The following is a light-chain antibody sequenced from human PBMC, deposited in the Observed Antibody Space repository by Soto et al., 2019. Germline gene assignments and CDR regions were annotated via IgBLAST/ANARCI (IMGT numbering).Light chain of an antibody. Sequence: QSALTQPASVSGSPGQSITISCTGTSSDVGGYNYVSWYQQHPGKAPKLMIYEVSYRPSGVSSRFSGSKSGNTASLTISGLQAEDEADYYCSSYTASSTYVFGGGTKLTVL. CDR1: SSDVGGYNY. CDR2: EVS. V-gene: IGLV2-14*01. CDR3: SSYTASSTYV. J-gene: IGLJ1*01.